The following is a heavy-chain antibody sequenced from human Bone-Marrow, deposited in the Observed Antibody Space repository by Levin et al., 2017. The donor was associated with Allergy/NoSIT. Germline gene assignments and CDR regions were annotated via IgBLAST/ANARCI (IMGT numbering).Heavy chain of an antibody. J-gene: IGHJ4*02. V-gene: IGHV3-7*02. CDR2: INRDGGDG. D-gene: IGHD2-8*01. CDR3: ARNGAWSFEF. Sequence: LSLTCASSGFTFSDYWMAWVRQAPGKGLEWVANINRDGGDGYYVDSVKGRFTISRDNARNSLDLQMNSLRVEDTAVYYCARNGAWSFEFWGQGTLVTVSS. CDR1: GFTFSDYW.